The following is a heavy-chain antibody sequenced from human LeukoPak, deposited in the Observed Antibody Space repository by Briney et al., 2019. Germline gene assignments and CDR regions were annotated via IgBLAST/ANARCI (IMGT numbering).Heavy chain of an antibody. CDR1: GGSISSYY. Sequence: SETLSLTCTVSGGSISSYYWSWIRQPPGKGLEWIGYIYYSGSTNYNPSLKSRVTMSVDTSKNQFSLKLSSVTAADTAVYYCARISGRDYMDVWGKGTTVTVSS. D-gene: IGHD3-10*01. CDR3: ARISGRDYMDV. CDR2: IYYSGST. V-gene: IGHV4-59*12. J-gene: IGHJ6*03.